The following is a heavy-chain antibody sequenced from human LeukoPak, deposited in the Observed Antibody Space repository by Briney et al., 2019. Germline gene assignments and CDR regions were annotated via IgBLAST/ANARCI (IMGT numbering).Heavy chain of an antibody. Sequence: PGGSLRLSCEASGFSFSSYDMHWVRQAPGKGPEWVAFIRYDGSDKKYADSVKGRFTISRDNSKNTLYVQMNSLRPEDTAVYYCARERLNYYDSSGYIDSWGQGTLVTVSS. V-gene: IGHV3-30*02. D-gene: IGHD3-22*01. CDR3: ARERLNYYDSSGYIDS. J-gene: IGHJ4*02. CDR2: IRYDGSDK. CDR1: GFSFSSYD.